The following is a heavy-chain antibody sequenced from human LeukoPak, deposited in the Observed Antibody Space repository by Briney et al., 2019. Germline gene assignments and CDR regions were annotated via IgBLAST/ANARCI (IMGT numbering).Heavy chain of an antibody. CDR1: GYTFTYYY. V-gene: IGHV1-69-2*01. CDR2: VDPEDGET. D-gene: IGHD6-19*01. CDR3: ATAGPLYYYYYMDV. J-gene: IGHJ6*03. Sequence: ASVTVSCKVSGYTFTYYYMHWVQQAPGKGLEWMGLVDPEDGETIYAEKFQGRVTITADTSTDTAYMELSSLRSEDTAVYYCATAGPLYYYYYMDVWGKGTTVTVSS.